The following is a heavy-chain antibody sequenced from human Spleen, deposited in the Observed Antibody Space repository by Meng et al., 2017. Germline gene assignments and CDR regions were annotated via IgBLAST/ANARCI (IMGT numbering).Heavy chain of an antibody. D-gene: IGHD2/OR15-2a*01. CDR2: INHSGST. CDR1: GGSFSDYY. Sequence: GSLRLSCVVSGGSFSDYYWSWIRQPPGKGLEWIGEINHSGSTNYNPSLESRATISVDTSQNNLSLKLSSVTAADTAVYFCARTSFFLPDDYWGQGTLVTVSS. V-gene: IGHV4-34*01. J-gene: IGHJ4*02. CDR3: ARTSFFLPDDY.